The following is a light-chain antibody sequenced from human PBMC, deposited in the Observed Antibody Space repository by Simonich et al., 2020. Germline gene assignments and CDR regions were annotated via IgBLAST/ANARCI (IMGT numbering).Light chain of an antibody. CDR2: WAP. CDR3: QQYYSTPPT. Sequence: DIVMTQSPDSLAVSLGERATINCKSSQSVLYSSNNKNYLAWYQQKPGQPPKLLIYWAPTRESGVPDRFNGSGSGTDFTLTISSLQAEDVAVYYCQQYYSTPPTFGQGTRLEIK. CDR1: QSVLYSSNNKNY. J-gene: IGKJ5*01. V-gene: IGKV4-1*01.